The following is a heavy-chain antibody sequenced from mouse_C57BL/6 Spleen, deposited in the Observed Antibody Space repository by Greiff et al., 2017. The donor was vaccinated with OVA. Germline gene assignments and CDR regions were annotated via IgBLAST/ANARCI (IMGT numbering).Heavy chain of an antibody. J-gene: IGHJ1*03. CDR2: ISDGGSYT. CDR1: GFTFSSYA. D-gene: IGHD1-1*01. CDR3: AREGDYYGSSSDWYFDV. V-gene: IGHV5-4*01. Sequence: EVQLQQSGGGLVKPGGSLKLSCAASGFTFSSYAMSWVRQTPEKRLEWVATISDGGSYTYYPDNVKGRFTISRDNAKNNLYLQMSHLKSEDTAMYYCAREGDYYGSSSDWYFDVWGTGTTVTVSS.